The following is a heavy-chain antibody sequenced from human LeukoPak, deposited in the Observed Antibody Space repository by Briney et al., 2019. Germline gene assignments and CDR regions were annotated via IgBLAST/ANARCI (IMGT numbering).Heavy chain of an antibody. V-gene: IGHV3-74*03. Sequence: GGSLRLSCVASGFTFSSHWMHGVRQAPGKGLVWVSRLSNDETYIEYADSVKGRFTISRDNAKNMLYLQMNSLRVDDTAVYYCVRGSHGWAGTDYWGQGTLVTVSS. J-gene: IGHJ4*02. CDR3: VRGSHGWAGTDY. CDR2: LSNDETYI. D-gene: IGHD6-19*01. CDR1: GFTFSSHW.